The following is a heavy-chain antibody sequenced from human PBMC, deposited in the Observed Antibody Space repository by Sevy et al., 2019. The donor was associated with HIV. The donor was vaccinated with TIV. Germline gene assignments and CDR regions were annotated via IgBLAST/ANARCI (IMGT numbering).Heavy chain of an antibody. D-gene: IGHD3-10*01. V-gene: IGHV4-38-2*02. J-gene: IGHJ4*02. Sequence: SETLSLTCTVSGFSISSDYYWGWIRQPPGKGLEWIGSIYDGGSTYYNPSIKSGVTISIDTSKNQFSLKLSSVTAADTAVYYCARDYYGSGSYYEFVYWGQGTLVTVSS. CDR2: IYDGGST. CDR3: ARDYYGSGSYYEFVY. CDR1: GFSISSDYY.